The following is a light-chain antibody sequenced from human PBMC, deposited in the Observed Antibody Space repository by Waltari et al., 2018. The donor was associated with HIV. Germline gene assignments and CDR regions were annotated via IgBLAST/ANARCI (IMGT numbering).Light chain of an antibody. Sequence: QSALTQSASVSGSPGQSITISCTGTSSDVGAYTLASWYQQHPGEVPKLLIYEVTKRPSGVSTRFSGSKSGNTASLTISGLQAEDEADYYCCSYAGSGLVFGGGTKLTVL. CDR3: CSYAGSGLV. J-gene: IGLJ3*02. CDR2: EVT. V-gene: IGLV2-23*02. CDR1: SSDVGAYTL.